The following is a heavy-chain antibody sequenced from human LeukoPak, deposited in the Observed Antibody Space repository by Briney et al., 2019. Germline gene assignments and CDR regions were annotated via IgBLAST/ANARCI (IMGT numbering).Heavy chain of an antibody. V-gene: IGHV3-23*01. Sequence: QPGGSLRLSCAASGFTFSSYAMSWVRQAPGKGLEWVSAISGSGGSTYCADSVRGRFTISRDNSKNTLYLQMNSLRAEDTAVYYCAKDVDIAARYNWFDPWGQGTLVTVSS. CDR1: GFTFSSYA. CDR3: AKDVDIAARYNWFDP. J-gene: IGHJ5*02. D-gene: IGHD6-6*01. CDR2: ISGSGGST.